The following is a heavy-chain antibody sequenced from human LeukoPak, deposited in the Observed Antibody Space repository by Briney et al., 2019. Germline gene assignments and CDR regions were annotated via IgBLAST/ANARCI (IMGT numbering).Heavy chain of an antibody. D-gene: IGHD3-3*01. V-gene: IGHV3-23*01. CDR1: GFTFSSYA. Sequence: AGGSLRLSCAASGFTFSSYAMSWVRQAPGKGLEWVSAISGSGGSTYYADSVKGRFTISRDNSKNTLYLQMNSLRAEDTAVYYCAKAPDYDFWSGYYPFDYWGQGTLVTVSS. CDR3: AKAPDYDFWSGYYPFDY. J-gene: IGHJ4*02. CDR2: ISGSGGST.